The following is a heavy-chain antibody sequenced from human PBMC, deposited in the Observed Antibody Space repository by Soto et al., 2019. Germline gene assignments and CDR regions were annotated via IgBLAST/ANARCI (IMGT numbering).Heavy chain of an antibody. CDR3: GRLQGYCITTGCYGHYAMDV. CDR2: FYYSGST. CDR1: GGSFSGYY. D-gene: IGHD2-2*01. V-gene: IGHV4-34*01. Sequence: PSETLSLTCAVYGGSFSGYYWSWIRQPPGQGLEWIGLFYYSGSTHYNPSLKSRLTVSVDTSKNQFSLKGSSVTAADTAVYYCGRLQGYCITTGCYGHYAMDVWGQGTTVTVSS. J-gene: IGHJ6*02.